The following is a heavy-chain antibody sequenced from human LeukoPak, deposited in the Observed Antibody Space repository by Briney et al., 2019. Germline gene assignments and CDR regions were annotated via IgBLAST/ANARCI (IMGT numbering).Heavy chain of an antibody. V-gene: IGHV3-30*18. CDR3: AKDKSGGYDY. CDR1: GFTFSSYG. CDR2: ISYDGSNK. D-gene: IGHD3-10*01. Sequence: GGSLRLSCAACGFTFSSYGMHWVRQAPGKGLEWVAVISYDGSNKYYADSVKGRFTISRDNSKNTLYLQMNSLRAEDTAVYYCAKDKSGGYDYWGQGTLVTVSS. J-gene: IGHJ4*02.